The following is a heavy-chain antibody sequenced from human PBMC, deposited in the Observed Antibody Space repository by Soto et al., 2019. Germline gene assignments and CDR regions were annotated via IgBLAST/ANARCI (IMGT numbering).Heavy chain of an antibody. CDR2: SSVSGTTI. V-gene: IGHV3-11*01. J-gene: IGHJ4*02. CDR3: ARDRTTHYDDSGNEY. CDR1: GFTFSDYY. D-gene: IGHD3-22*01. Sequence: PGGALRLSCGASGFTFSDYYMGWVRQAPGRGLEWGSYSSVSGTTIYYADSVKGRFTISRDNAKNALYLEMNSLRAEDTAVYYCARDRTTHYDDSGNEYWGQGNLVPASS.